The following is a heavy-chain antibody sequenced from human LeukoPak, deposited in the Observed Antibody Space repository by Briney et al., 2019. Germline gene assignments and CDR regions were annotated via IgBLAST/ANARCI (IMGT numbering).Heavy chain of an antibody. J-gene: IGHJ4*02. CDR3: ASAPITIFAVVID. CDR1: GFSVSGYY. D-gene: IGHD3-3*01. CDR2: IYGGGST. Sequence: GGSLRLSCAASGFSVSGYYMNWPRQAPGKGLEWVSIIYGGGSTYYADSVKGRFTISRDNSKNTVYLLMSSLRAEDTAVYYCASAPITIFAVVIDWGQGTLVTVSS. V-gene: IGHV3-53*01.